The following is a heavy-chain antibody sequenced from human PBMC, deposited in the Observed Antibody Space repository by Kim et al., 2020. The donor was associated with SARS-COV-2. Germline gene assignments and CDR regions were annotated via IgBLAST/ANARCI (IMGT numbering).Heavy chain of an antibody. CDR3: AKDLGNLGFLFYFDH. D-gene: IGHD2-15*01. CDR1: GFTFDTYG. J-gene: IGHJ4*02. CDR2: ISYDGHIE. V-gene: IGHV3-30*18. Sequence: GGSLRLSCAAPGFTFDTYGMHWVRQAPGKGLEWVAAISYDGHIEYYADSMKGRFTISRDNSKNTLFMQMNSLRTGDTAVYYFAKDLGNLGFLFYFDHWGQGSLGTVSS.